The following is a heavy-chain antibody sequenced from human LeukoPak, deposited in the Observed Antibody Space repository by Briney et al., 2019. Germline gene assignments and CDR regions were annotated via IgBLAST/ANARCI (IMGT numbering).Heavy chain of an antibody. V-gene: IGHV3-33*01. Sequence: GRALRLSCAASGFTFSSHGMHWVRQAPGKGLEGVAVIWYDGSNNFYADSVKGRFTISRDNSKNTLSLQMNSLRAEDTAVYYCARGNGYSYGYFDYWGQGTLVTVSS. CDR2: IWYDGSNN. CDR3: ARGNGYSYGYFDY. J-gene: IGHJ4*02. D-gene: IGHD5-18*01. CDR1: GFTFSSHG.